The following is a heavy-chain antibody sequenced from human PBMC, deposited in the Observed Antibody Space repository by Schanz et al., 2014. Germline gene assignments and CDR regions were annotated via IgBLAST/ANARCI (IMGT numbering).Heavy chain of an antibody. D-gene: IGHD3-10*01. CDR3: ATVGSETYSIYWYFDL. V-gene: IGHV3-23*04. Sequence: EVQLVESGGGLVQPGGSLRLSCAASGLTFSSLSMGWVRQAPGKGLEWVSGITSSGDNTYYGGSVKGRFTISRDNSKNTLFLQMNSLRAEDTALYYCATVGSETYSIYWYFDLWGRGTLVTVSS. CDR2: ITSSGDNT. CDR1: GLTFSSLS. J-gene: IGHJ2*01.